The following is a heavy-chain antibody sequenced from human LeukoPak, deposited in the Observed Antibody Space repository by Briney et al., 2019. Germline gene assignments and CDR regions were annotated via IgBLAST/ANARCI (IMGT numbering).Heavy chain of an antibody. CDR2: ISSSGSYI. J-gene: IGHJ4*02. CDR1: AFTFSSYS. CDR3: ARGSGVQVWSSIDY. D-gene: IGHD5-18*01. Sequence: GGSLRLSCAASAFTFSSYSMNWVRQAPGQGLERVSSISSSGSYIYYADSVRGRFTISRDNAKNSMHLQINNLRAEDTSVYYCARGSGVQVWSSIDYWGQGTLVTVSS. V-gene: IGHV3-21*01.